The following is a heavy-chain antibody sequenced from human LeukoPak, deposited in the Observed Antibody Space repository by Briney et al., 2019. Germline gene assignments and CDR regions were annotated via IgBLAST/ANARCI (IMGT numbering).Heavy chain of an antibody. D-gene: IGHD6-19*01. J-gene: IGHJ4*02. CDR2: INHSGST. V-gene: IGHV4-39*07. CDR1: GGSISSSSYY. CDR3: ARGLRVAVAGTDY. Sequence: PSETLSLTCTVSGGSISSSSYYWGWIRQPPGKGLEWIGEINHSGSTNYNPSLKSRVTISVDTSKKQFSLKLSSLTAADTAVYYCARGLRVAVAGTDYWGQGTLVTVSS.